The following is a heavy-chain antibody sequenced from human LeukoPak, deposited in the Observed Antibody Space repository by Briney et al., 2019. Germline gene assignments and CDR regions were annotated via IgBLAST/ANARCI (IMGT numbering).Heavy chain of an antibody. J-gene: IGHJ4*02. V-gene: IGHV1-46*01. D-gene: IGHD3-16*01. CDR1: GYTFIGDY. CDR3: ARDNDSRDPPHFDY. Sequence: ASVKVSCKASGYTFIGDYMHWVRQAPGQGLEWMGVINPSGGTTSHAQKFQGRVTMTRDTSTSTVYMELSSLRSEDTAVYYCARDNDSRDPPHFDYWGQGTLVTVSS. CDR2: INPSGGTT.